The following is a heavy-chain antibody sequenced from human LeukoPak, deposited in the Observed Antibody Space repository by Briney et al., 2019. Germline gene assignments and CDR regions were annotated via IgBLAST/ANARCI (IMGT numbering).Heavy chain of an antibody. V-gene: IGHV3-30*04. CDR2: ISYDGSNK. CDR1: GFTFSSYA. J-gene: IGHJ4*02. Sequence: PGGSLRLSCAASGFTFSSYAMHWVRQAPGKGLEWVAVISYDGSNKYYADSVKGRFTISRDNAKNSLYLQMNSLGAEDTAVYYCAREPTYSSSWHTTCDYWGQGTLVTVSS. CDR3: AREPTYSSSWHTTCDY. D-gene: IGHD6-13*01.